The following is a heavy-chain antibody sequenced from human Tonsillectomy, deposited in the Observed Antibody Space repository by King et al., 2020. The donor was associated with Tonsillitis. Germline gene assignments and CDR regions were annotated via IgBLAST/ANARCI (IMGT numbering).Heavy chain of an antibody. J-gene: IGHJ4*02. Sequence: VQLVESGGGVVQPGRSLRLSCAASGFTFSSYGMHWVRQAPGKGLEWVAVIWYVGSNKYYADSVKGRFTISRDNSKNTLYLQMNSLRAEDTAVYYCAREGGSSGREFDYWGQGTLVTVSS. D-gene: IGHD6-19*01. CDR1: GFTFSSYG. CDR3: AREGGSSGREFDY. V-gene: IGHV3-33*01. CDR2: IWYVGSNK.